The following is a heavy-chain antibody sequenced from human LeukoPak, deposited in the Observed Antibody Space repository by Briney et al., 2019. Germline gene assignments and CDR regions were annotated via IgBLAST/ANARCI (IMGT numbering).Heavy chain of an antibody. CDR3: AKSGSSYYFDY. D-gene: IGHD2-2*01. Sequence: PGGSLRLSCTASGFTFSSYGMHWVRQAPGKGLEWVAVMSYDGSNKYYADSVKGRFTISRDNSKNTLYLQMNSLRAEDTAVYYCAKSGSSYYFDYWGQGTLVTVSS. CDR1: GFTFSSYG. J-gene: IGHJ4*02. V-gene: IGHV3-30*18. CDR2: MSYDGSNK.